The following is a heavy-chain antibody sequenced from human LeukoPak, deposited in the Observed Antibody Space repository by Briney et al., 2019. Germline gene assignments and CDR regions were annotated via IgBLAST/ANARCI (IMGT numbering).Heavy chain of an antibody. D-gene: IGHD3-22*01. Sequence: ASVKVSCKASGYTFTNYYLYWVRQAPGQGLEWMGIINPSGGSTSYAQKFQDRVTMTRDTSTSTVYMELSSLRSEDTAVYYCAKDLSSAITSALVLDVWGQGTTVIVSS. J-gene: IGHJ6*02. V-gene: IGHV1-46*01. CDR1: GYTFTNYY. CDR2: INPSGGST. CDR3: AKDLSSAITSALVLDV.